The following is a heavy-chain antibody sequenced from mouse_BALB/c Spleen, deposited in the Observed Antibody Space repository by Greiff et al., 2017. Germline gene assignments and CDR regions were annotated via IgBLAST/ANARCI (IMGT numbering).Heavy chain of an antibody. CDR3: ARGDRYDGAWFAY. CDR2: ISYSGST. Sequence: EVQLQESGPGLVKPSQSLSLTCTVTGYSITSYYAWNWIRQFPGNKLEWMGYISYSGSTSYNPSLKSRISITRDTSKNQFFLQLNSVTTEDTATYYCARGDRYDGAWFAYWGQGTLVTVSA. J-gene: IGHJ3*01. D-gene: IGHD2-14*01. V-gene: IGHV3-2*02. CDR1: GYSITSYYA.